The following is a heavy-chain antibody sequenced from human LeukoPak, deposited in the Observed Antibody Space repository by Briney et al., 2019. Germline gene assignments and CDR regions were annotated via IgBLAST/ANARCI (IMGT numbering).Heavy chain of an antibody. CDR1: GYVFNGYY. CDR2: INPDCGGT. V-gene: IGHV1-2*02. J-gene: IGHJ4*02. CDR3: ARGPTPCCSGGSCSQGDY. Sequence: GASVKLSCKTSGYVFNGYYMHWVRQAPGQGPEWMGWINPDCGGTNYAQKFQGRVTMTRDTSISAAYMELSRLRSDDTAVYYCARGPTPCCSGGSCSQGDYWGQGTLVTVSS. D-gene: IGHD2-15*01.